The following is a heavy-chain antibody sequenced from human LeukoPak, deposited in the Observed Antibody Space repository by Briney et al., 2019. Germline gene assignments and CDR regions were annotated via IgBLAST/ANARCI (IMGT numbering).Heavy chain of an antibody. Sequence: GGSLRLSCAASGFTFSRYNMNWVRQAPGKGLEWVSSISRTSSYIYYADSVKGRFTTSRDNAQSSLYLQMNSLRVEDTAVYYCARVPETDCTGGSCYSGLDYWGQGTLVTVSS. J-gene: IGHJ4*02. V-gene: IGHV3-21*01. CDR1: GFTFSRYN. CDR2: ISRTSSYI. D-gene: IGHD2-15*01. CDR3: ARVPETDCTGGSCYSGLDY.